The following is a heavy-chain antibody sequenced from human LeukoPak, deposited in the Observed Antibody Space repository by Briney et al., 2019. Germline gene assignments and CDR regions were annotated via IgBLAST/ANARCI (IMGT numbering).Heavy chain of an antibody. CDR2: IKSKTDGGTT. Sequence: GGSLRLSCAASGFTFSSYAMSWVRQAPGKGLEWVGRIKSKTDGGTTDYAAPVKGRFTISRDDSKNTLYLQMNSLKTEDTAVYYCTTGLKYYYGSGSYLFRKSDNWFDPWGQGTLVTVSS. CDR3: TTGLKYYYGSGSYLFRKSDNWFDP. CDR1: GFTFSSYA. D-gene: IGHD3-10*01. J-gene: IGHJ5*02. V-gene: IGHV3-15*01.